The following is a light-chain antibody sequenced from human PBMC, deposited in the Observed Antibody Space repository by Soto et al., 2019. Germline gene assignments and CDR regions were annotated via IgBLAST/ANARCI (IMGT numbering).Light chain of an antibody. CDR2: DVT. CDR3: SSYAGTNNLWVV. CDR1: SGDIGNSNF. V-gene: IGLV2-11*01. Sequence: QSVLTQPRSVSGSPGQSVTISCTGTSGDIGNSNFVSWYQQHPGKVPKLMIYDVTKRPSGVPDRFSGSKFVNTASLTISGLQAEDEADYYCSSYAGTNNLWVVFGGGTKVTVL. J-gene: IGLJ2*01.